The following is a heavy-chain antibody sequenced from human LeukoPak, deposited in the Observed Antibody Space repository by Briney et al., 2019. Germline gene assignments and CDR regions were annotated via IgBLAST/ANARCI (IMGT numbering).Heavy chain of an antibody. Sequence: ASVKVSCKASGYTLSSYYMHWIRQAPGQGLEWMGLINPSGSITTYAQKFQGRVTVTRDTSTSTVYMELRSLRPEDTAVYYCAREPTLAALTVDNWFAPWGQGTLVTVSS. CDR2: INPSGSIT. J-gene: IGHJ5*02. D-gene: IGHD6-13*01. CDR3: AREPTLAALTVDNWFAP. V-gene: IGHV1-46*01. CDR1: GYTLSSYY.